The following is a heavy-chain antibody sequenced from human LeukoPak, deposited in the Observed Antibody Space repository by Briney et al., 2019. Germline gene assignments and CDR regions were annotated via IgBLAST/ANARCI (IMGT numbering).Heavy chain of an antibody. Sequence: ASVKASCKASGYTFTSYGTSWVRQAPGQGLEWMGWISAYNGNTNYAQKLQGRVTMTTDTSTSTAYMELRSLRSDDTAVYYCARGPDRYCTNGVCYFFDYWGQGTLVTVSS. CDR3: ARGPDRYCTNGVCYFFDY. CDR2: ISAYNGNT. V-gene: IGHV1-18*01. J-gene: IGHJ4*02. D-gene: IGHD2-8*01. CDR1: GYTFTSYG.